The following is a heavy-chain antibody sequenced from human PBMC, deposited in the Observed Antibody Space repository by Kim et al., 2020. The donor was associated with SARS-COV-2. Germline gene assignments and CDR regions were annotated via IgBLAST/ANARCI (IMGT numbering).Heavy chain of an antibody. CDR3: ARLPHDSSGYVDC. CDR1: GDSISSSFNY. J-gene: IGHJ4*02. CDR2: VYHSGTT. V-gene: IGHV4-39*01. D-gene: IGHD3-22*01. Sequence: SETLSLTCTVSGDSISSSFNYWGWIRHPPGKGLEWIGSVYHSGTTYDSPSLKSRVTVSVDTSKNEFSPKVTSVTAADTAVYFCARLPHDSSGYVDCWGQGILVTVSS.